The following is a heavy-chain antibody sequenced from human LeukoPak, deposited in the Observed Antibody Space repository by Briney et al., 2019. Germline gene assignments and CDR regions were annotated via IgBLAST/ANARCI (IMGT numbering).Heavy chain of an antibody. CDR1: GVSITSYSHN. V-gene: IGHV4-39*01. Sequence: PSETLSLTCTVSGVSITSYSHNYDWIRQPPGKGLEWIGGFHFSGAINYNPSLKSRVTIFVDTSKKQISLKLSSVTAADTAVYYCARRYEGSGYAYDYWGQGILVTVSS. CDR2: FHFSGAI. CDR3: ARRYEGSGYAYDY. D-gene: IGHD3-22*01. J-gene: IGHJ4*02.